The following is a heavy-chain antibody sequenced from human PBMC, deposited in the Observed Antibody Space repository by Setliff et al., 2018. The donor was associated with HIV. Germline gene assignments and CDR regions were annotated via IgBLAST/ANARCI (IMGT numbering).Heavy chain of an antibody. Sequence: ASVKVSCKAFGYSFTSYFLHWVRQAPGQGLEWLGIIDPNGGATNNAQKLQGRLTATTDTSTSTLYMELSNLRSDDTAVYYCARAGGGATDQAFDIWGQGTMVTVSS. CDR2: IDPNGGAT. V-gene: IGHV1-46*01. CDR3: ARAGGGATDQAFDI. D-gene: IGHD2-2*01. J-gene: IGHJ3*02. CDR1: GYSFTSYF.